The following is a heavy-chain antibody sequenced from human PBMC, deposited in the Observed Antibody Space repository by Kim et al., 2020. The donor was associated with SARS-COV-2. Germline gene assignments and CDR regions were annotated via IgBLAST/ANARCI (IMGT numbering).Heavy chain of an antibody. CDR3: ARGYYSKFDY. Sequence: GNQNFAQKVQVRVTMTTDTSTSTAYMELRSLRSDDTAVYYCARGYYSKFDYWGQGTLVTVSS. D-gene: IGHD4-4*01. V-gene: IGHV1-18*01. CDR2: GNQ. J-gene: IGHJ4*02.